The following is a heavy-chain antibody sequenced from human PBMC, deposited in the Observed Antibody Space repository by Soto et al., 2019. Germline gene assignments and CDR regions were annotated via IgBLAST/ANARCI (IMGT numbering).Heavy chain of an antibody. V-gene: IGHV3-21*01. CDR3: ARRRCTNGVCYGGSIDY. CDR1: GFTFSSYS. J-gene: IGHJ4*02. D-gene: IGHD2-8*01. Sequence: GGSLRLSCAASGFTFSSYSMNWVRQAPGKGLEWVSSISSSSSYIYYADSVKGRFTISRDNAKNSLYLQINSLRAEDTAVYYCARRRCTNGVCYGGSIDYWGQGTLVTVSS. CDR2: ISSSSSYI.